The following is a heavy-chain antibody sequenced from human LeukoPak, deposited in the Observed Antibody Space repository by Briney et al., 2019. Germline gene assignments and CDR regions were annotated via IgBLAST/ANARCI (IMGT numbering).Heavy chain of an antibody. CDR2: INPSGGST. CDR1: GYTFTSYY. J-gene: IGHJ6*03. Sequence: ASVKVSCKASGYTFTSYYMHWVRQAPGQGLEWMGIINPSGGSTSYAQKFQGRVTMTRDMSTSTVYMELSSLRSEDTAVYYCARASTSWRAYYYYYMDVWGKGTTVTISS. D-gene: IGHD2-2*01. CDR3: ARASTSWRAYYYYYMDV. V-gene: IGHV1-46*01.